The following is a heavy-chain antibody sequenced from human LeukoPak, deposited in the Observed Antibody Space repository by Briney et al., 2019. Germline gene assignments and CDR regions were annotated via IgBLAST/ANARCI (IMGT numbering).Heavy chain of an antibody. J-gene: IGHJ3*02. CDR1: GYTFTGYY. Sequence: ASVKVSCKASGYTFTGYYMHWVRQAPGQGLEWMGWINPNSGGTNYAQKFQGRVTMTRDTSISTAYMELSRLRSDDTAVYYCARHLTEYYVVAATPDAFDIWGQGTMVTVSS. D-gene: IGHD2-15*01. CDR2: INPNSGGT. CDR3: ARHLTEYYVVAATPDAFDI. V-gene: IGHV1-2*02.